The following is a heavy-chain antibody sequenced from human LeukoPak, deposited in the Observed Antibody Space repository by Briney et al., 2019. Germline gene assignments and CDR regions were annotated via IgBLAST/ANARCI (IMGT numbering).Heavy chain of an antibody. Sequence: SQTLSLTCTVSGGSISSGDYYWSWIRQPPGEGLEWIGYIYYSGSTYYNPSLKSRVTISVDTSKNQLSLKLSSVTAADTAVYYCARWGHYYDSSGYYYDPGPFDYWGQGTLVTVSS. J-gene: IGHJ4*02. CDR2: IYYSGST. CDR1: GGSISSGDYY. D-gene: IGHD3-22*01. CDR3: ARWGHYYDSSGYYYDPGPFDY. V-gene: IGHV4-30-4*01.